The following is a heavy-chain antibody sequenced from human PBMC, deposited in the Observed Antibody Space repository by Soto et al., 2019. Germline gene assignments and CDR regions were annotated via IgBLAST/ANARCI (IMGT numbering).Heavy chain of an antibody. CDR2: ISDGGERT. J-gene: IGHJ6*02. V-gene: IGHV3-23*01. CDR3: ARDRSTDFGLDV. D-gene: IGHD3-3*01. Sequence: EVLLLESGGDSVQPGGSMRLSCVASGFTFSDYVMSWVRQVPGKGLEWVSSISDGGERTDYRDSVRGLFTISRDNARVTLHLQMNTLTVADTTTHCCARDRSTDFGLDVWGHGTTVTV. CDR1: GFTFSDYV.